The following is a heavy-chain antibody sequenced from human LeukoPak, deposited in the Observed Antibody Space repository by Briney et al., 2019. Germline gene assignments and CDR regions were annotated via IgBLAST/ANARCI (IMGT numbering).Heavy chain of an antibody. D-gene: IGHD5-18*01. V-gene: IGHV3-30*18. CDR3: AKDLDTAMVSYFDY. J-gene: IGHJ4*02. CDR2: ISYDGSNK. CDR1: GYTFTGYY. Sequence: GASVKVSCKASGYTFTGYYMHWVRQAPGKGLEWVAVISYDGSNKYYADSVKGRFTISRDNSKNTLYLQMNSLRAEDTAVYYCAKDLDTAMVSYFDYWGQGTLVTVSS.